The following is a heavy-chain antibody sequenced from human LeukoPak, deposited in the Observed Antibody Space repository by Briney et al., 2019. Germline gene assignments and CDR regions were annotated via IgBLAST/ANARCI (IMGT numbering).Heavy chain of an antibody. J-gene: IGHJ3*02. D-gene: IGHD6-13*01. CDR3: ARGRSSSWPDASDI. Sequence: SQTLSLTCTVSGGSISSGDYYWSWIRQPPGKGLEWIGYIYYSGSTSYNPSLKSRVTISVDTSKNQFSLKLSSVTAADTAVYYCARGRSSSWPDASDIWGQGTMVTVSS. V-gene: IGHV4-30-4*01. CDR1: GGSISSGDYY. CDR2: IYYSGST.